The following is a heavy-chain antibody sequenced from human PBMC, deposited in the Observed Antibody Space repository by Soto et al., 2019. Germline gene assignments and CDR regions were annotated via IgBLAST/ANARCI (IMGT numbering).Heavy chain of an antibody. V-gene: IGHV4-61*01. CDR2: IYYSGST. J-gene: IGHJ5*02. Sequence: QVQLQESGPGLVKPSETLSLTCTVSGGSVSSGSYYWSWIRQPPGKGLEWIGYIYYSGSTNYNPSLKSRVPISVDTSKNQFSLKLSSVTAADTAVYYCARKIPYYYDSSGFDVEWFDPWGQGTLVTVSS. D-gene: IGHD3-22*01. CDR3: ARKIPYYYDSSGFDVEWFDP. CDR1: GGSVSSGSYY.